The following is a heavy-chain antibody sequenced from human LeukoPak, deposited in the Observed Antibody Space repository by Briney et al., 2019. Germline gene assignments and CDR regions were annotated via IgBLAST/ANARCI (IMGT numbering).Heavy chain of an antibody. V-gene: IGHV5-51*01. CDR2: IYPADSDT. CDR3: ARQNPIAVAGFDY. CDR1: GYSFTTYW. D-gene: IGHD6-19*01. Sequence: GESLKISCEGSGYSFTTYWIGWLRQMPGRGLEWMGIIYPADSDTRYSPSFQGQVTISADKSISTAYLQWSSLKASDTAMYYCARQNPIAVAGFDYWGQGTLVTVSS. J-gene: IGHJ4*02.